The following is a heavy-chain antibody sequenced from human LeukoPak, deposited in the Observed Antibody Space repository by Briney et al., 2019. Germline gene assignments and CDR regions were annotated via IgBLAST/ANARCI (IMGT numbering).Heavy chain of an antibody. CDR3: ASAYRSSNVFDP. Sequence: SETLSLTCTVSGCSINSYYWSWVRQPPGKGLEWIGYIYYSGNTTYNPSPKSRVTISADATKNQISLKLSSVTAADTAVYYCASAYRSSNVFDPWGQGTLVTVSS. D-gene: IGHD6-6*01. J-gene: IGHJ5*02. CDR2: IYYSGNT. CDR1: GCSINSYY. V-gene: IGHV4-59*01.